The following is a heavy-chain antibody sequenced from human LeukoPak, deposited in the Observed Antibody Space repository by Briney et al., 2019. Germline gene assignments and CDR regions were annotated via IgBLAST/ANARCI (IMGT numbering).Heavy chain of an antibody. CDR2: IYSGGST. J-gene: IGHJ6*02. CDR3: AREYCSGGSCYRPRYYGMDV. D-gene: IGHD2-15*01. Sequence: GGSLRLSCAASGFTVSSNYMSWVRQAPGKGLEWVSVIYSGGSTYYADSVKGRFTISRDNSKNTLYLQMNSLRAEDTAVYYCAREYCSGGSCYRPRYYGMDVWGQGTTVTVSS. CDR1: GFTVSSNY. V-gene: IGHV3-53*01.